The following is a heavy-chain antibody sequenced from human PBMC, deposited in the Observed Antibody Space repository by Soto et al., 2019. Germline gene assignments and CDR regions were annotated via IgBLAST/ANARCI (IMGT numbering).Heavy chain of an antibody. V-gene: IGHV4-61*01. J-gene: IGHJ4*02. CDR1: GGSVSSGSYY. Sequence: WETLSLTGTVSGGSVSSGSYYWSWIRQPPGKGLEWIGYIYYSESTNYNPSLKSRVTISVDTSKNQFSLKLSSVTAADTAVYYCAVVVTTGLGGFDYWGQGTLVTVSS. CDR3: AVVVTTGLGGFDY. CDR2: IYYSEST. D-gene: IGHD3-22*01.